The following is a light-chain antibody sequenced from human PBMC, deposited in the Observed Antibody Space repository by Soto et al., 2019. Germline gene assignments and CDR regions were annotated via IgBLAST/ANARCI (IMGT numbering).Light chain of an antibody. CDR3: SSYACSNNFTYV. J-gene: IGLJ1*01. CDR1: SSDVGGYNY. CDR2: EVD. Sequence: QSALTQPPSASGSPGQSVTISFTGTSSDVGGYNYVSWYQHHPGKAPNLIIYEVDERPSGVPDRFSGSKSGNTASLTVSGLQAEDEADYYCSSYACSNNFTYVFGTGTKVTVL. V-gene: IGLV2-8*01.